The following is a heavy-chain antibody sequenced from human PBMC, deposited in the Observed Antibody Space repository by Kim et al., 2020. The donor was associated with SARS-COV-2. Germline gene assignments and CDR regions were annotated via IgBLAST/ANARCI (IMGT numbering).Heavy chain of an antibody. J-gene: IGHJ5*02. Sequence: ASVKVSCKASGYTFTGYYMHWVRQAPGQGLEWMGWINPNSGCTNYAQKFQGWVTMTRDTSISTAYMGLSRLRSDDTAVYYCSRGGYYYGSGSYQNWFDPWGQGTLVTVSS. CDR1: GYTFTGYY. D-gene: IGHD3-10*01. V-gene: IGHV1-2*04. CDR3: SRGGYYYGSGSYQNWFDP. CDR2: INPNSGCT.